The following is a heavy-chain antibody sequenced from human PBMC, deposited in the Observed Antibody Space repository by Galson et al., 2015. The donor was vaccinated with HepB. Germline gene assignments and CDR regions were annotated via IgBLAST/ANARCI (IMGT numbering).Heavy chain of an antibody. CDR2: IRSKAYGGTT. CDR3: TSPPTPYCGGDCYSAAPRY. Sequence: SLRLSCAVSGFIFGDYGMNWFRQAPGKGLEWVGFIRSKAYGGTTEYAASVRGKFSFSRDDSKSIAYLQLSSLTTEDTAVYYCTSPPTPYCGGDCYSAAPRYWGQGTLVTVSS. J-gene: IGHJ4*02. D-gene: IGHD2-21*02. CDR1: GFIFGDYG. V-gene: IGHV3-49*03.